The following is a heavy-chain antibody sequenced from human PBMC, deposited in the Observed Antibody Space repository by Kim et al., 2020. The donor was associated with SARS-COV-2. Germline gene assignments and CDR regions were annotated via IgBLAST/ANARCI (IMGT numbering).Heavy chain of an antibody. CDR3: ARDYMFITPSGPNRYKYYYVGMDV. Sequence: ASVKVSCKVSGYDFTDFAINWIRQVPGQGLEWMGWINTDTGNPTYVQGFAGRFVFSLDTSVSTAYLEISGLKAEDTAIYYCARDYMFITPSGPNRYKYYYVGMDVWGQGTTVTVSS. CDR1: GYDFTDFA. J-gene: IGHJ6*02. V-gene: IGHV7-4-1*02. D-gene: IGHD3-10*02. CDR2: INTDTGNP.